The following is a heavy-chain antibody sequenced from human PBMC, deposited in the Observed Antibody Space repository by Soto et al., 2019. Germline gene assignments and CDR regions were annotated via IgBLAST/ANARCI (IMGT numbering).Heavy chain of an antibody. Sequence: GGSLRLSCAASGFTFGSYAMSWVRQAAGRGLEWVSGISGAGGTTYYADSVKGRFTISRDNSKSTLYLQMNSVKAEDTAVYYCAQALVRYPSWGPGPLVTVSS. D-gene: IGHD1-26*01. CDR1: GFTFGSYA. J-gene: IGHJ4*02. V-gene: IGHV3-23*01. CDR3: AQALVRYPS. CDR2: ISGAGGTT.